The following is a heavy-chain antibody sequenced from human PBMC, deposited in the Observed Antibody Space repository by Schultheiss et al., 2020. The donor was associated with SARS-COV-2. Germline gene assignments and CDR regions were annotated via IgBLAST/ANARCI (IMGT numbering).Heavy chain of an antibody. CDR1: GYSISSGYY. J-gene: IGHJ4*02. CDR3: ASSPGGYDSSGYGFDY. CDR2: IYHSGST. V-gene: IGHV4-38-2*01. Sequence: SETLSLTCAVSGYSISSGYYWGWIRQPPGKGLEWIGSIYHSGSTYYNPSLKSRVTISVDTSKNHFSLKLSSVTAADTAVYYCASSPGGYDSSGYGFDYWGQGTLVTVSS. D-gene: IGHD3-22*01.